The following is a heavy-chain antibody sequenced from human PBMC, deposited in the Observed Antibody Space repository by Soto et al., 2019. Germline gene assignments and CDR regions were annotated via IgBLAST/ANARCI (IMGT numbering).Heavy chain of an antibody. V-gene: IGHV3-9*01. CDR1: GFTFGDYV. Sequence: EVQLVESGGGSVQPGRTLRLSCAASGFTFGDYVMHWVRQLPGRGLEWVSGVSWTNISFRYADSVKGRFTISRDNARNSLYLQMNSLRREDTALYYCAKDRNTAMVTGDFDYWGQGILVTVSS. J-gene: IGHJ4*02. D-gene: IGHD5-18*01. CDR2: VSWTNISF. CDR3: AKDRNTAMVTGDFDY.